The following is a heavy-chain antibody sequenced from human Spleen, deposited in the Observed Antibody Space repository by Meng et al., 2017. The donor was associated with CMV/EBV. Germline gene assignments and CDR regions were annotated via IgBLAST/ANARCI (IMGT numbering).Heavy chain of an antibody. Sequence: ASVKVSCKASGGTFSSYAISWVRQAPGQGLEWRGWISAYNGNTNYAQKLQGRVTMTTDTSTSTAYMELRSLRSDDTAVYYGARDLGLRRSDFWGGYYYYGMDVWGQGTTVTVSS. CDR2: ISAYNGNT. CDR1: GGTFSSYA. CDR3: ARDLGLRRSDFWGGYYYYGMDV. V-gene: IGHV1-18*01. D-gene: IGHD3-3*01. J-gene: IGHJ6*02.